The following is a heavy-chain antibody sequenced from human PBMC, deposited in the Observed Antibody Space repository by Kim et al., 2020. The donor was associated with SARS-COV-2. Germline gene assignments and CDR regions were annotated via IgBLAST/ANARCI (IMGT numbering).Heavy chain of an antibody. D-gene: IGHD1-26*01. V-gene: IGHV1-2*02. CDR2: INPNSGGT. CDR1: GYTFTGYY. CDR3: ARDYRSPGGSYFGRFDY. Sequence: ASVKVSCKASGYTFTGYYMHWVRQAPGQGLEWMGWINPNSGGTNYAQKFQGRVTMTRDTSISTAYMELSRLRSDDTAVYYCARDYRSPGGSYFGRFDYWGQGTLVTVSS. J-gene: IGHJ4*02.